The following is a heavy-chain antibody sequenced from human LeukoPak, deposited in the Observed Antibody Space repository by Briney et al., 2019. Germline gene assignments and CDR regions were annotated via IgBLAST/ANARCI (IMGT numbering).Heavy chain of an antibody. V-gene: IGHV1-18*01. J-gene: IGHJ4*02. CDR3: ATLYCSSTSCYPYYFDY. D-gene: IGHD2-2*01. CDR1: GYNFTDYG. Sequence: ASVTVSCKASGYNFTDYGITWVRQAPGQGLEWMGWISVYNGNTNYAQKFQDRVTMTTDTSTNTAYMELSSLRSEDTAVYYCATLYCSSTSCYPYYFDYWGQGTLVTVSS. CDR2: ISVYNGNT.